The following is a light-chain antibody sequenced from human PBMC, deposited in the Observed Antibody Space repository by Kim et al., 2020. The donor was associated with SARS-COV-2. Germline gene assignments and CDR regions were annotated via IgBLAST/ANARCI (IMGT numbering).Light chain of an antibody. CDR2: AAS. Sequence: SASVGDGVTITCRASHNIDNDLSWYQQKTGKAPKVLIFAASALQSGVPARFSGRGSGTDFTLTISSLQPEDFATYYCQQYNSYPLTFGGGTKLEI. J-gene: IGKJ4*01. CDR1: HNIDND. V-gene: IGKV1-16*01. CDR3: QQYNSYPLT.